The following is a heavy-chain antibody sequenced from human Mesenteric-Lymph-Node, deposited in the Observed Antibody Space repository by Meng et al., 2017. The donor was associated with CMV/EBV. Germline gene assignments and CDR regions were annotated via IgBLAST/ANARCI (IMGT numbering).Heavy chain of an antibody. V-gene: IGHV3-30-3*01. CDR3: ARDVSTYDSFDS. CDR2: ISYDGNTK. CDR1: GFTFSSHA. J-gene: IGHJ4*02. D-gene: IGHD2-8*01. Sequence: GGSLRLSCAASGFTFSSHAIHWVRQAPGRGLEWVAFISYDGNTKLYADSVKGRYTISRDNSKHTLALQMNSLRLEGTALYNCARDVSTYDSFDSWGQGTLVTVSS.